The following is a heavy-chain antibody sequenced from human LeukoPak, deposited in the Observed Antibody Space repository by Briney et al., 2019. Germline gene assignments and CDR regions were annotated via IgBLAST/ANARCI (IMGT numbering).Heavy chain of an antibody. CDR1: GYTFTGYY. J-gene: IGHJ3*02. CDR3: AGSRLRSLEWADAFDI. D-gene: IGHD3-3*01. Sequence: ASVKVSCKASGYTFTGYYMHWVRQAPGQGLEWMGWINPNSGGTNYAQKVQGRVTMTRDTSINTAYMELSRLRSDDTAVHYCAGSRLRSLEWADAFDIWGQGTMVTVSS. V-gene: IGHV1-2*02. CDR2: INPNSGGT.